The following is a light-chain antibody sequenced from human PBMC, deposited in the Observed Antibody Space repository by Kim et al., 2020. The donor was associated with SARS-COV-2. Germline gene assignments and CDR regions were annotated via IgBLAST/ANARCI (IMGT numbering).Light chain of an antibody. Sequence: VSAGERATRSCRASQSGNSNLAWYQQKPGQAPRRLIYGASTRATGIPARFSGSGSATEFTLTISSLQSEDFAVYHCQQYNNWPLTFGGGTKVDIK. CDR3: QQYNNWPLT. J-gene: IGKJ4*01. V-gene: IGKV3-15*01. CDR1: QSGNSN. CDR2: GAS.